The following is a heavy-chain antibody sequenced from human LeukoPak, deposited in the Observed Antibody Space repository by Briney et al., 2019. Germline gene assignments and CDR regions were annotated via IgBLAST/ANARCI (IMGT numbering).Heavy chain of an antibody. J-gene: IGHJ4*02. CDR3: AKASSSGYIFDY. CDR1: GFTFTSYA. Sequence: GGSLRLSCAASGFTFTSYAMSWVRQAPGKGLEWVSAISGSGGSTYYADSVKGRFTISRDNSKNTLYLQMNSLRAEDTAVYYCAKASSSGYIFDYWGQGTLVTVSS. D-gene: IGHD3-22*01. CDR2: ISGSGGST. V-gene: IGHV3-23*01.